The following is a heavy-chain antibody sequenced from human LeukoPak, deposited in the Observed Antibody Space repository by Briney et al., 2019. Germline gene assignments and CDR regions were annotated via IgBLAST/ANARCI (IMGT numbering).Heavy chain of an antibody. Sequence: GGSLRLSCAASGFTFSIYAMSWVRQAPGEGLEWVSAISGSGGNTYYADSVKGRFTISRDNSKNALYLQMNSLRAEDTAVYYCAKTLYSSSSGGADYWGQGTLVTVSS. CDR1: GFTFSIYA. D-gene: IGHD6-6*01. CDR3: AKTLYSSSSGGADY. V-gene: IGHV3-23*01. CDR2: ISGSGGNT. J-gene: IGHJ4*02.